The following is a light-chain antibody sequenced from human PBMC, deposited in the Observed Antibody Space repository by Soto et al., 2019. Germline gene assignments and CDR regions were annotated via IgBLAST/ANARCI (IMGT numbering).Light chain of an antibody. J-gene: IGKJ1*01. CDR2: GAS. V-gene: IGKV3-20*01. CDR1: QSVISTY. Sequence: EILLTQSPGTLSLSPGERATLSYRASQSVISTYLAWYQQKPGQAPRLLIYGASSRATGIPDRFSGSGSGTEFTLTLSSLQPDDFATYYCQQYNSYWTFGQGTKVDI. CDR3: QQYNSYWT.